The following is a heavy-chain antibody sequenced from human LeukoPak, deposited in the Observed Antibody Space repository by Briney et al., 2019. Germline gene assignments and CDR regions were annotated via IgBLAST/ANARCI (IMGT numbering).Heavy chain of an antibody. CDR2: IYSGGST. Sequence: GGSLRLSCAASEFSFGSNYMTWVRQAPGKGLEWVSLIYSGGSTYYADSVKGRFTISRDNSKNTLYLQMNSLRAEDTAVYHGARGPSGYHNTGGQGTLVTVSS. V-gene: IGHV3-66*01. D-gene: IGHD5-12*01. J-gene: IGHJ4*02. CDR3: ARGPSGYHNT. CDR1: EFSFGSNY.